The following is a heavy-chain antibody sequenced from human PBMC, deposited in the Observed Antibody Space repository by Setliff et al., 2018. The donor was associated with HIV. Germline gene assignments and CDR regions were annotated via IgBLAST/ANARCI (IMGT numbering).Heavy chain of an antibody. CDR2: IYYSGST. J-gene: IGHJ5*02. CDR1: GGSISSSSYY. V-gene: IGHV4-39*07. CDR3: ARVVRVHPFDP. D-gene: IGHD3-16*02. Sequence: SETLSLTCTVSGGSISSSSYYWGWIRQPPGKGLEWIGSIYYSGSTYYNPSLKSRVTMSVDRSKNQFSLRLTSVTAADTAMYYCARVVRVHPFDPWGQGTLVTVSS.